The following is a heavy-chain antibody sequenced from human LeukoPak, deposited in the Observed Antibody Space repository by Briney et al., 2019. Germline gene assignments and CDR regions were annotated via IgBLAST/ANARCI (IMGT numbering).Heavy chain of an antibody. D-gene: IGHD5-18*01. Sequence: SETLSLTCTVSGGSISSGGYYWSWIRQHPGKGLEWIGYIYYSGSTYYNPSLKSRVTISVDTSKNQFSLKLSSVTAADTAVYYCAREDTALVDYWGQGTLVTVSS. V-gene: IGHV4-31*03. CDR3: AREDTALVDY. J-gene: IGHJ4*02. CDR2: IYYSGST. CDR1: GGSISSGGYY.